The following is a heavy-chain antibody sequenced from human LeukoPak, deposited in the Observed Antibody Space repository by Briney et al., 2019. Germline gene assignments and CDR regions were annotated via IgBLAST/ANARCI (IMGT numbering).Heavy chain of an antibody. V-gene: IGHV3-33*01. CDR1: GFTFSSYG. CDR2: IWYDGSNK. CDR3: ARDPLRFLDPLTNYYYYYMDV. J-gene: IGHJ6*03. D-gene: IGHD3-3*01. Sequence: GGSLRLSCAASGFTFSSYGMHWVRQAPGKGLEWVAVIWYDGSNKYYADSVKGRFTISRDNSKNTLYLQMNSLRAEDTAVYYCARDPLRFLDPLTNYYYYYMDVWGKGTTVTVSS.